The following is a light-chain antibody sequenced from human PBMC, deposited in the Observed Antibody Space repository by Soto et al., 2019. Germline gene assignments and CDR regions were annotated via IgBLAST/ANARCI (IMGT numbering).Light chain of an antibody. J-gene: IGKJ2*01. V-gene: IGKV1-39*01. CDR1: QTINIY. CDR2: AAS. Sequence: DIQVTQSPSSLSASVGDTVTISCRTSQTINIYLNWYQQQPGRAPKLLIFAASTLLSGVPSRFTGSGSGTDFTLTITGLQPEDFATYFCQQGSSPPYTFGPGTQL. CDR3: QQGSSPPYT.